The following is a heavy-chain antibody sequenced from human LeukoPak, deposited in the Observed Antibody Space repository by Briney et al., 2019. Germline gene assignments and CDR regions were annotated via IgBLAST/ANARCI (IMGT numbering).Heavy chain of an antibody. V-gene: IGHV4-34*01. CDR2: INHSGST. CDR1: SGSISNYD. J-gene: IGHJ5*02. D-gene: IGHD1-26*01. Sequence: SETLSLTCTVSSGSISNYDWSWIRQPPGKGLEWIGEINHSGSTNYNPSLKSRVTISVDTSKNQFSLKLSSVTAADTAVYYCARRRVGAKGSWFDPWGQGTLVTVSS. CDR3: ARRRVGAKGSWFDP.